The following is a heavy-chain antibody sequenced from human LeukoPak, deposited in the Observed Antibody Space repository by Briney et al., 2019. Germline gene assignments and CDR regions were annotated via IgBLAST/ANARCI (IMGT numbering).Heavy chain of an antibody. CDR3: ARGIADSTGYYYVDY. CDR2: TYYRSKWSN. J-gene: IGHJ4*02. CDR1: GDSVSSNSAT. V-gene: IGHV6-1*01. D-gene: IGHD3-22*01. Sequence: SQTLSLTCGISGDSVSSNSATWNWIRQSPSRGLEWLGRTYYRSKWSNDYAVSVKSRITINEDTSKNQFSLQLNSVTPEDTAVYYCARGIADSTGYYYVDYWGQGTLVTVSS.